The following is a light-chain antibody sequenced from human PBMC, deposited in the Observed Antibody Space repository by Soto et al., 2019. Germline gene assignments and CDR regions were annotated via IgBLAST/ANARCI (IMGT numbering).Light chain of an antibody. CDR3: QQYCCSPRT. Sequence: EIVLTQSPGTLSLSPVERATLSCRASQSVSSNDLAWYQQKPGQAPRLLIYGASRRATGIPDRFSGSGSGTDFTLTISRLEPEDFAVYYCQQYCCSPRTFGQGTKVEIK. CDR2: GAS. CDR1: QSVSSND. V-gene: IGKV3-20*01. J-gene: IGKJ1*01.